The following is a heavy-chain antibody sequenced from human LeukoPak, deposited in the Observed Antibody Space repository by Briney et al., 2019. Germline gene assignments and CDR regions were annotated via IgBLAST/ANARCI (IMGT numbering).Heavy chain of an antibody. V-gene: IGHV4-39*07. CDR2: IYYSGST. Sequence: PSETLSLTCTVSGGSISSSSYYWGWIRQPPGKGLEWIGSIYYSGSTYYNPSLKSRVTISVDTSKNQFSLKLSSVTAADTAVYYCARDYDYGDYAYWGQGTLVTVSS. CDR1: GGSISSSSYY. J-gene: IGHJ4*02. D-gene: IGHD4-17*01. CDR3: ARDYDYGDYAY.